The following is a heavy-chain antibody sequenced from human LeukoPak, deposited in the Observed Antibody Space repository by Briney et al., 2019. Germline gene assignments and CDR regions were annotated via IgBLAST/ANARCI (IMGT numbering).Heavy chain of an antibody. CDR1: GGSITNIGYF. CDR2: IYYSGST. J-gene: IGHJ6*02. CDR3: ARDGDSAAVYYYGMDV. Sequence: SETLSLTCTVSGGSITNIGYFWAWIRQPPGKGLEWIGSIYYSGSTYYNPSLKSRVTISVDTSKNQLSLKLTSVTAADTAVYYCARDGDSAAVYYYGMDVWGQGTTVTVSS. V-gene: IGHV4-39*07. D-gene: IGHD6-13*01.